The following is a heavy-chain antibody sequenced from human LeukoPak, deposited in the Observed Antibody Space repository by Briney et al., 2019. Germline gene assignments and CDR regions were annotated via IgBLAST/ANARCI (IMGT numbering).Heavy chain of an antibody. Sequence: ASVKVSCKASGYTFTGYYMHWVRQAPGQGLEWMGWINPNSGVTNYAQKFQGRVTMTRDTSISTVYMELTRLRSDDTAVYYCARGLNYYGSGKDWFDPWGQGTLVTVSS. V-gene: IGHV1-2*02. J-gene: IGHJ5*02. D-gene: IGHD3-10*01. CDR2: INPNSGVT. CDR3: ARGLNYYGSGKDWFDP. CDR1: GYTFTGYY.